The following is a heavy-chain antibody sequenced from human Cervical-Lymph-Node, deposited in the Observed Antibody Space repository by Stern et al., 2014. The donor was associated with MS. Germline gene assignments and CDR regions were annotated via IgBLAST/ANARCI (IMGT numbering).Heavy chain of an antibody. CDR3: ARELAPAGAFDI. CDR2: IIPIFGKA. Sequence: QVQLVQSGAEVKKPGASVKVSCKASGGTFSNYTISWVRQAPGQGLEWMGGIIPIFGKADYAQKFQGRVKITADESTSTAYMERSSLRSEDTAVYYCARELAPAGAFDIWGQGTMVTVSS. J-gene: IGHJ3*02. V-gene: IGHV1-69*01. D-gene: IGHD3-3*02. CDR1: GGTFSNYT.